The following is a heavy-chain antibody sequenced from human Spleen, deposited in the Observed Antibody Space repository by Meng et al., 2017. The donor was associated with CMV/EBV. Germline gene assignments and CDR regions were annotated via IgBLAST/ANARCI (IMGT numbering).Heavy chain of an antibody. CDR1: GFAFSSYE. J-gene: IGHJ3*02. CDR2: ISSGGNTI. D-gene: IGHD2-2*01. CDR3: ARETGCSSTSCYYAFDI. Sequence: GESLKISCAASGFAFSSYEMNWVRQAPGKGLEWVSYISSGGNTIYYADSVKGRFTISRDNAKNSLYLQMNSLRAEDTAVYYCARETGCSSTSCYYAFDIWGQGTMVTVSS. V-gene: IGHV3-48*03.